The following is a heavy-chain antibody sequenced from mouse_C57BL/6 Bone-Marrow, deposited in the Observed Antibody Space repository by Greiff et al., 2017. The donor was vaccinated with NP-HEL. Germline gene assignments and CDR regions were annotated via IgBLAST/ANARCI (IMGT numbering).Heavy chain of an antibody. J-gene: IGHJ4*01. CDR3: ARCGSSPYYAMDY. V-gene: IGHV1-52*01. CDR2: IDPSDSET. D-gene: IGHD1-1*01. CDR1: GYTFTSYW. Sequence: QVQLQQPGAELVRPGSSVKLSCKASGYTFTSYWMHWVKQRPIQGLEWIGNIDPSDSETHYNQKFKDKATLTVDKSSSTAYMQLSSLTSEDSAVYYCARCGSSPYYAMDYWGQGTSVTVSS.